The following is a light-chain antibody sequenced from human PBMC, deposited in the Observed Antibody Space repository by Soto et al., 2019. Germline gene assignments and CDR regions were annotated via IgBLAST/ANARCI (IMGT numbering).Light chain of an antibody. Sequence: QAVVTQPPSVSGAPGQTVTISCTGSSFNIGAGYDVHWFQQLPGTSPKLLIYGNTNRPSGVPDRFSGSRSDTSASLAITGLQPDDEADYYCQSYDSRLTGSYVFGTGTKLTVL. J-gene: IGLJ1*01. CDR2: GNT. CDR3: QSYDSRLTGSYV. V-gene: IGLV1-40*01. CDR1: SFNIGAGYD.